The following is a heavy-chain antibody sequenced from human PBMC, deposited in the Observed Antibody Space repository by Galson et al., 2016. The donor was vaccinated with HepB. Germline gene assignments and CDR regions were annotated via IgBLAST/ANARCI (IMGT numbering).Heavy chain of an antibody. CDR1: GFTFSSNG. CDR2: ISDSGGTT. Sequence: SLRPSCAASGFTFSSNGMSWVRQAPGKGLEWVSGISDSGGTTYYADSVKGRFTISRDNSKNTLYLQMNSLRAEDTAVYYCYYSGFWGQGTLVTVSS. V-gene: IGHV3-23*01. CDR3: YYSGF. J-gene: IGHJ4*02.